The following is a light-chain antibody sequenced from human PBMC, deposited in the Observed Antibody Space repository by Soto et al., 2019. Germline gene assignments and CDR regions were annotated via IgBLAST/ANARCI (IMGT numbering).Light chain of an antibody. CDR1: QSVSSNY. J-gene: IGKJ4*01. Sequence: EIVLTQSPGTLSLSPGEGATLSCRASQSVSSNYLAWYQQKPGQAPRLLIYGASSRATGIPARFSGSGSGTDFTLTITRLEPEDFAVYYCQQYATSPKLTFGGGTNVEIK. CDR2: GAS. CDR3: QQYATSPKLT. V-gene: IGKV3-20*01.